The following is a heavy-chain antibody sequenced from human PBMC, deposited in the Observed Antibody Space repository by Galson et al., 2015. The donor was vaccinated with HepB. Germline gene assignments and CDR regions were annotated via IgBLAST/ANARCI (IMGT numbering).Heavy chain of an antibody. D-gene: IGHD2-15*01. V-gene: IGHV4-39*01. J-gene: IGHJ2*01. CDR3: ARSRPYCSGGSCYSPNWYFDL. CDR2: IYYSGTT. CDR1: GGSISSRSDF. Sequence: SETLSLTCSVSGGSISSRSDFWGWIRQPPGKGLEWIANIYYSGTTYYNPSLKSRVIISVDTSRTQFTLRLSSVTAADTAVYYCARSRPYCSGGSCYSPNWYFDLWGRGTLVTVSS.